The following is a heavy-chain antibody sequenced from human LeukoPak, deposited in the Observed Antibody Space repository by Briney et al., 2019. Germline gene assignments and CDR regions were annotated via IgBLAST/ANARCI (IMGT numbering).Heavy chain of an antibody. D-gene: IGHD3-10*01. V-gene: IGHV1-69*13. CDR3: ARSDRGRVRGGERNWFDP. CDR2: IIPMFGTA. J-gene: IGHJ5*02. CDR1: GGTFSTYA. Sequence: ASVKVSCKTSGGTFSTYAITWVRQTPGQGLEWMGGIIPMFGTANYAQKFQDRVTITADESTSTAYMELSSLRSEDTAVYYCARSDRGRVRGGERNWFDPWGQGTLVTVSS.